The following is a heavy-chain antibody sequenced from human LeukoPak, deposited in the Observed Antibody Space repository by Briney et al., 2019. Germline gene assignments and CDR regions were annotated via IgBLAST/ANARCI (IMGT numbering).Heavy chain of an antibody. CDR3: ARHRRIAAAGTTSDLDY. Sequence: GGSLQISCKGSGYHFTSYWIGWARQLPGKGLEWMGIIYPGDSDTRYSPSFQGQVTISADKSISTAYLQWSSLKASDTAMYYCARHRRIAAAGTTSDLDYWGQGTLVTVSS. J-gene: IGHJ4*02. V-gene: IGHV5-51*01. D-gene: IGHD6-13*01. CDR1: GYHFTSYW. CDR2: IYPGDSDT.